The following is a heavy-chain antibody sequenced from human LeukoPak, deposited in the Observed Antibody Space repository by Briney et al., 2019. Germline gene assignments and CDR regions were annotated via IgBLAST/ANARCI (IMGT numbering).Heavy chain of an antibody. V-gene: IGHV1-69*02. Sequence: SSVKVSCKASGGTFSSYTISWVRQAPGQGLEWMGRIIPILGIANYAQKFQGRVTITADKPTSTAYMELSRLRSEDPAVYYCAGGRCGGGGDYWGQGTLVTVSS. CDR3: AGGRCGGGGDY. D-gene: IGHD2-21*01. CDR2: IIPILGIA. CDR1: GGTFSSYT. J-gene: IGHJ4*02.